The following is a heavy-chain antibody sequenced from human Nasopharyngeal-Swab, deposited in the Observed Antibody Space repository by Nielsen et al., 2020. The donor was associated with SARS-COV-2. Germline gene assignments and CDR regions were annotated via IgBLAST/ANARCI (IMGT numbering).Heavy chain of an antibody. J-gene: IGHJ1*01. D-gene: IGHD1-26*01. Sequence: GESLKIYCAASGFTFSDYNMNWVRQAPGKGLEWVSSISNSSRYIYQADSVKGRFTISRDNAQNSLYLQMNSLRAEDTAVYYCARAGGVSSAEYFQHWGKGTLVTVSS. V-gene: IGHV3-21*01. CDR1: GFTFSDYN. CDR2: ISNSSRYI. CDR3: ARAGGVSSAEYFQH.